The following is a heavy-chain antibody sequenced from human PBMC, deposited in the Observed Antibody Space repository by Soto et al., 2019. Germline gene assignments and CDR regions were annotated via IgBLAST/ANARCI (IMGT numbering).Heavy chain of an antibody. CDR2: ISGSGGST. CDR3: AKNHLAEEDIVLMVYAIHYYGMDV. Sequence: GGSLRLSCAASGFTFSSYAMSWVRQAPGKGLEWVSAISGSGGSTYYADSVKGRFTISRDNSKNTLYLQMNSLRAEDTAVYYCAKNHLAEEDIVLMVYAIHYYGMDVWGQGTTVTVSS. D-gene: IGHD2-8*01. J-gene: IGHJ6*02. V-gene: IGHV3-23*01. CDR1: GFTFSSYA.